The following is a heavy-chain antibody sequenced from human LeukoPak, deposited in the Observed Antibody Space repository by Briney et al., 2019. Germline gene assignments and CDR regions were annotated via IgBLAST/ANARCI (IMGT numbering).Heavy chain of an antibody. Sequence: GGSLRLSCATSGFTFSSYGFHWVRQAPVKGLEWAAVIWFDGSKRYYADSVKGRFSISRDNAKNTLYLQMNSLRAEDTAVYYCARVNSYGNYNYYYDMDVWGQGTTVTVSS. V-gene: IGHV3-33*01. CDR1: GFTFSSYG. J-gene: IGHJ6*02. CDR3: ARVNSYGNYNYYYDMDV. CDR2: IWFDGSKR. D-gene: IGHD5-18*01.